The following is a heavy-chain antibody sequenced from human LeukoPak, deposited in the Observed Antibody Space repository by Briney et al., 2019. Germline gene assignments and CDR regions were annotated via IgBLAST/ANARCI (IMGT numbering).Heavy chain of an antibody. V-gene: IGHV1-69*02. CDR1: GYTFTGYY. CDR3: ARVEGGDCP. D-gene: IGHD2-21*02. J-gene: IGHJ5*02. Sequence: KVSCKASGYTFTGYYMHWVRQAPGQGLEWMGRIIPILGIANYAQKFQGRVTITADKSTSTAYMELSSLRSEDTAVYYCARVEGGDCPWGQGTLVTVSS. CDR2: IIPILGIA.